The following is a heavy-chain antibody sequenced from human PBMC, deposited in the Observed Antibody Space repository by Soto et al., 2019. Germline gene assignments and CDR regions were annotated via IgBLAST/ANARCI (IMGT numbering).Heavy chain of an antibody. CDR1: GGSISSSY. J-gene: IGHJ6*02. Sequence: SETLSLTCTVSGGSISSSYWSWIRQPPGKGLEWIGYIYYTESTNYNPSLKSRVTISVDTSKNHFSLKLSSVTAADTAVYYCAREKYYFGSGTLSGMDVWGQGTTVTVSS. V-gene: IGHV4-59*01. CDR3: AREKYYFGSGTLSGMDV. D-gene: IGHD3-10*01. CDR2: IYYTEST.